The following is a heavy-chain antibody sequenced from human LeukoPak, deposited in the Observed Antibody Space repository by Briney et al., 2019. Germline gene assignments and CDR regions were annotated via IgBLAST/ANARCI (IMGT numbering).Heavy chain of an antibody. J-gene: IGHJ4*02. V-gene: IGHV1-2*02. Sequence: GASVTVSCKASGYTFTGYYMHWVRQAPGQGLEWMGWINPNSGGTNYAQKFQGRVTMTRDTSISTAYMELSRLRSDDTAVYYCARERYCTNGVCLVYWGQGTLVTVSS. CDR2: INPNSGGT. CDR3: ARERYCTNGVCLVY. D-gene: IGHD2-8*01. CDR1: GYTFTGYY.